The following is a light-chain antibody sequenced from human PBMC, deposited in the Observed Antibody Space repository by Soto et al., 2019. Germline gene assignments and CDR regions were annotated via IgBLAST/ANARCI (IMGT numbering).Light chain of an antibody. V-gene: IGKV1-5*03. Sequence: DIQMTQSPSTLSASVGDRVTITCRASQSISSWLAWYQQKPGKAPKLLIYKASSLESGVPSRFSGSGSGTEFTLPISSLQPDDFATYYCQQYNSYSPASGQGTKVDIK. CDR3: QQYNSYSPA. J-gene: IGKJ1*01. CDR1: QSISSW. CDR2: KAS.